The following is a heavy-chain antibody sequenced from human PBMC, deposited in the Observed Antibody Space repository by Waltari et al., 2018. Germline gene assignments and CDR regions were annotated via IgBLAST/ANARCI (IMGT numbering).Heavy chain of an antibody. CDR2: IIGSGDSV. Sequence: ELQLLEAGGGLVQPGGSLRLSCGASGFTFSSHAMSWVRQAPGKGLEGVPAIIGSGDSVFYAESEKGRFTVSRDNSKNTLFLEMNSLRAEDTAVYFCARDWRRSLEYLDWLLFALDYWGQGTLVTVSS. J-gene: IGHJ4*02. D-gene: IGHD3-9*01. CDR3: ARDWRRSLEYLDWLLFALDY. V-gene: IGHV3-23*01. CDR1: GFTFSSHA.